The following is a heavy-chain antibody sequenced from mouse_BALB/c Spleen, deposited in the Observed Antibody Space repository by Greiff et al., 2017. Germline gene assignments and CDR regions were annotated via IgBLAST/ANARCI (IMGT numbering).Heavy chain of an antibody. CDR3: AVYYDSSSYVNAMDY. D-gene: IGHD1-1*01. J-gene: IGHJ4*01. CDR2: IYPGDGDT. Sequence: QVQLKQSGAELARPGASVKLSCKASGYTFTSYWMQWVKQRPGQGLEWIGAIYPGDGDTRYTQKFKGKATLTADKSTSTAYMQLSSLASEDSAVYYCAVYYDSSSYVNAMDYWGQGTSVTVSS. CDR1: GYTFTSYW. V-gene: IGHV1-87*01.